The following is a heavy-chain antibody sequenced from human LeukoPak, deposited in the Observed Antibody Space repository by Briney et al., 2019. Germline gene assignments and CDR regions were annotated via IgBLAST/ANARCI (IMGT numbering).Heavy chain of an antibody. J-gene: IGHJ5*02. D-gene: IGHD2-15*01. Sequence: PGGSLRLSCAASGFTFSSYRMNWVRQAPGKGLEWVSSISSSSSYIYYADSVKGRFTISRDNAKNSLYLQMNSLRAEDTAVYYCARDAVVAALSGSWFDPWGQGTLVTVSS. CDR3: ARDAVVAALSGSWFDP. CDR2: ISSSSSYI. V-gene: IGHV3-21*01. CDR1: GFTFSSYR.